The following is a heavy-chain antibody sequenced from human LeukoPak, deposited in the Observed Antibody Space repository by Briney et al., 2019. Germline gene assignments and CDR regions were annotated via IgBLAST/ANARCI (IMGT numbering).Heavy chain of an antibody. D-gene: IGHD3-10*01. CDR3: ARDPLWFGELSYYYYGMDV. CDR2: IYHSGST. Sequence: PSDPPSLPCAVSGYSLSSGHYWGWIRQPPGKGLGWIGSIYHSGSTYYNPSLKSRVTISVDTSKNQFSLKLSSVTAADMAVYYCARDPLWFGELSYYYYGMDVWGKGTTVTVSS. V-gene: IGHV4-38-2*02. CDR1: GYSLSSGHY. J-gene: IGHJ6*04.